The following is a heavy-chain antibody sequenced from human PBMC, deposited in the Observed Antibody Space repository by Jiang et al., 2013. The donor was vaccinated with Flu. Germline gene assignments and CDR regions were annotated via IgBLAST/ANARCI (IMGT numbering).Heavy chain of an antibody. D-gene: IGHD3-16*01. J-gene: IGHJ4*02. V-gene: IGHV6-1*01. CDR1: GDSVSSSSAA. Sequence: QTLSLTCVISGDSVSSSSAAWDWIRQSPSRGLEWLGRTYYRSKWYNDYAPSLKSRITITPDTSRNQFSLHVKSVTPEDTAVYYCARDRGSAMYYFDYWGQGILVTVSS. CDR2: TYYRSKWYN. CDR3: ARDRGSAMYYFDY.